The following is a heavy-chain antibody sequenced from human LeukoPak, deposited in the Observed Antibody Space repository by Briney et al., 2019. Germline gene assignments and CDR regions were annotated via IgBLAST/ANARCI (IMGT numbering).Heavy chain of an antibody. Sequence: SETLSLTCAVYGGSFSGYYWSWIRQPPGKGLEWIGEINHSGSTNYNPSLKSRVTISVDTSKNQFSLKLSSVTAADTAVYYCASYAHGGYGGNPFDYWGQGTLVTVSS. V-gene: IGHV4-34*09. J-gene: IGHJ4*02. D-gene: IGHD4-23*01. CDR1: GGSFSGYY. CDR3: ASYAHGGYGGNPFDY. CDR2: INHSGST.